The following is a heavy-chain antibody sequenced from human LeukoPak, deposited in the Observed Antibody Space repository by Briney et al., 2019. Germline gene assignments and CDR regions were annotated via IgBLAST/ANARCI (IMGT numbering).Heavy chain of an antibody. V-gene: IGHV1-69*13. J-gene: IGHJ6*03. CDR2: IIPIFGTA. CDR1: GGTFSSYA. Sequence: ASVKVSCKASGGTFSSYAISWVRQAPGQGLEWMGGIIPIFGTANYAQKFQGRVTITADESTSTAYMELSSLRSEDTAVYYCARDKGRLRHYYYYMDVWGKGTTATVSS. CDR3: ARDKGRLRHYYYYMDV. D-gene: IGHD4-17*01.